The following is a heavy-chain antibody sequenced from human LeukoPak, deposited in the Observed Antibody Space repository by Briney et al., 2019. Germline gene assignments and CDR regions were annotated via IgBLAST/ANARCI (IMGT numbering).Heavy chain of an antibody. V-gene: IGHV4-34*01. CDR1: GGSFSGYY. Sequence: SETLSLTCAVYGGSFSGYYWSWIRQPPGKGLEWIGEINHSGSTNYNPSLKSRVTISVDTSKNQFSLKLSSVTAADTAVYYCARSGIAAWYYYMDVWGKGTTVTVSS. D-gene: IGHD6-13*01. CDR3: ARSGIAAWYYYMDV. J-gene: IGHJ6*03. CDR2: INHSGST.